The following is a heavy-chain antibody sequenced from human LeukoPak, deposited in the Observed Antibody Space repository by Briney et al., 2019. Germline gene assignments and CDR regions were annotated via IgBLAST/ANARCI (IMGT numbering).Heavy chain of an antibody. J-gene: IGHJ3*02. V-gene: IGHV1-24*01. CDR1: GYTLTELS. CDR3: ATAFWSGYSHDAFDI. D-gene: IGHD3-3*01. Sequence: ASVKVSCKVSGYTLTELSMHWVRQAPGKGLEWMGGFDPEDGETIYAQKFQGRVTMTEATSPDTAYMELSSLRSEDTAVYYCATAFWSGYSHDAFDIWGQGTMVTVSS. CDR2: FDPEDGET.